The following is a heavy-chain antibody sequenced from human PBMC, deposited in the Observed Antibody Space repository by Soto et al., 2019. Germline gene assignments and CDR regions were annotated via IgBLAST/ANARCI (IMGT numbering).Heavy chain of an antibody. D-gene: IGHD3-22*01. CDR2: FDPEDGET. CDR3: ATCHYYESSGIGGRPAFSPF. Sequence: APAKPCSKDCGDAIADLSRWWLQQSTGKGLEWMGGFDPEDGETIYAQKFQGRVTMTEDTSTDTAYMELSSLRSEDTAVYYCATCHYYESSGIGGRPAFSPFWGQGTLVTVSS. CDR1: GDAIADLS. V-gene: IGHV1-24*01. J-gene: IGHJ1*01.